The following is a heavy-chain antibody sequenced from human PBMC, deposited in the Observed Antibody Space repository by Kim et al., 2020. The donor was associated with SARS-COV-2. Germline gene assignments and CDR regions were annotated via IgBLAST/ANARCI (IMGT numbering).Heavy chain of an antibody. CDR2: ISYDGSNK. D-gene: IGHD6-13*01. V-gene: IGHV3-30*03. CDR3: HSSSWSGAFDI. J-gene: IGHJ3*02. CDR1: GFTFSSYG. Sequence: GGSLRLSCAASGFTFSSYGMHWVRQAPGKGLEWVAVISYDGSNKYYADSVKGRFTISRDNSKNTLYLQMNSLRAEDTAVYYCHSSSWSGAFDIWGQGTMVTVSS.